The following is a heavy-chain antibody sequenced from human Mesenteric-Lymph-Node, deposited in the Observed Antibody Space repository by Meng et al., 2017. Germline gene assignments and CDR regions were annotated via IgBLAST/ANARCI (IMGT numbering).Heavy chain of an antibody. CDR1: GGSISSSNSS. CDR2: IYYSGST. J-gene: IGHJ4*02. CDR3: ARQSGYFDY. D-gene: IGHD3-10*01. Sequence: QVQLQGSGPGLVKPSETLSHTCTVSGGSISSSNSSWGWIRQPPGKGLEWIGTIYYSGSTSYNPSLKSRVTISVDTSKNQFSLKLSSVTAADTAVYYCARQSGYFDYWGQGTLVTVSS. V-gene: IGHV4-39*01.